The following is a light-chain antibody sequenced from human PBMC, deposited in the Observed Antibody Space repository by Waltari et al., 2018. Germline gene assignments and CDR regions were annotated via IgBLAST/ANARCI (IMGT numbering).Light chain of an antibody. J-gene: IGLJ1*01. Sequence: QSVLTQPPSVSGTPGQRVTIPLSGGSSHTGRNHVNWYQPPPGTAPKILIQSHNQRPSGVPDRFSGAKSGTSASLAISGLQSEDEADYYCASWDDSLDGRVFGTGTKVTVL. CDR3: ASWDDSLDGRV. CDR1: SSHTGRNH. V-gene: IGLV1-44*01. CDR2: SHN.